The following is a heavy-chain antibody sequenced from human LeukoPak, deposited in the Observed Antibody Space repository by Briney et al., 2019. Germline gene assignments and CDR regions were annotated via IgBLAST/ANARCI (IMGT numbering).Heavy chain of an antibody. CDR2: ISSRSEYI. J-gene: IGHJ4*02. CDR3: ARDPYSGYDKRVYYFDY. V-gene: IGHV3-21*01. Sequence: GGSLRLSCAAPGFTFSIYSMSWVRQAPGKGLEWVSSISSRSEYIYYADSVKGRFTISRDNAKNSLYLQMNSLRAEDTAVYYCARDPYSGYDKRVYYFDYWGQGTLVTVSS. CDR1: GFTFSIYS. D-gene: IGHD5-12*01.